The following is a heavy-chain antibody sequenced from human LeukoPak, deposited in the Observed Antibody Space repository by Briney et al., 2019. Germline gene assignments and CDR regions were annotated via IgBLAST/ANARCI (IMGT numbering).Heavy chain of an antibody. CDR2: ISYDGSNK. D-gene: IGHD3-9*01. CDR1: GFTFSSYG. CDR3: AKEQGSPDIPALYGMDV. Sequence: SGGSLRLSCAASGFTFSSYGMHWVRQAPGKGLEWVAVISYDGSNKYYADSVKGRFTISRDNSKNTLYLQMNSLRAEDTAVYYCAKEQGSPDIPALYGMDVWGQGTTVTVSS. V-gene: IGHV3-30*18. J-gene: IGHJ6*02.